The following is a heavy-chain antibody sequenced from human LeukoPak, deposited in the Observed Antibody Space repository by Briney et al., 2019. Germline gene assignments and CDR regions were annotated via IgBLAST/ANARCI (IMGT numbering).Heavy chain of an antibody. V-gene: IGHV4-39*07. D-gene: IGHD2-15*01. Sequence: SETLSLTCTVSGGSISSSSYYWGWIRQPPGKGLEWIGSIHYSGSTNYNPSLKSRVTISVDTSKNQFSLKLSSVTAADTAVYYCARGYCSGGSCYSYYYYNYMDVWGKGTTVTVPS. J-gene: IGHJ6*03. CDR1: GGSISSSSYY. CDR3: ARGYCSGGSCYSYYYYNYMDV. CDR2: IHYSGST.